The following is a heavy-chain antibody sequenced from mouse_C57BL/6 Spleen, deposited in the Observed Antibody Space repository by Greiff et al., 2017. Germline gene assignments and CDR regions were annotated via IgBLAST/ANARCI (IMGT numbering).Heavy chain of an antibody. J-gene: IGHJ3*01. CDR1: GFNIKDDY. Sequence: EVQLQQSGAELVRPGASVKLSCTASGFNIKDDYMHWVKQRPEQGLEWIGWIDPENGDTEYASKFQGKATITADTSSNTAYLQLSSLTSEDTAVYYCTTVQLRSLFAYWGQGTLVTVSA. CDR3: TTVQLRSLFAY. D-gene: IGHD3-2*02. CDR2: IDPENGDT. V-gene: IGHV14-4*01.